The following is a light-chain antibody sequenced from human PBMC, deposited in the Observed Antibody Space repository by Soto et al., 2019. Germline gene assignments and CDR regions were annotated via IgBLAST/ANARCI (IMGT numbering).Light chain of an antibody. V-gene: IGKV3-15*01. CDR1: QSVSSN. CDR3: QHYNNWPPGRT. CDR2: GAS. Sequence: EIVLTQSPDTLSLSPGERATLSCRASQSVSSNYLAWYQQIPGQAPRLLIYGASTRATGIPARFSGSGSGTEFTLTISSLQSEDSALYYCQHYNNWPPGRTFGQGTKVDIK. J-gene: IGKJ1*01.